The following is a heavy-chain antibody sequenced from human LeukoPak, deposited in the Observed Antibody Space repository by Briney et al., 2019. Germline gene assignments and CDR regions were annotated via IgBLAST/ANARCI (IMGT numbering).Heavy chain of an antibody. CDR2: ISYDGSNK. V-gene: IGHV3-30*18. CDR1: GFTFSSYG. Sequence: GGSLRLSCAASGFTFSSYGMHWVRQAPGKGLEWVAVISYDGSNKYYADSVKGRFTISRDNSKNTLYLQMNSLRAEDTAVYCCAKDPGGSYPYFDYWGQGTLVTVSS. J-gene: IGHJ4*02. D-gene: IGHD1-26*01. CDR3: AKDPGGSYPYFDY.